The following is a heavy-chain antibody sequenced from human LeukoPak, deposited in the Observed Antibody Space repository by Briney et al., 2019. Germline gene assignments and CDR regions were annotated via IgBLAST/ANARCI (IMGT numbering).Heavy chain of an antibody. CDR1: GGSISSYY. D-gene: IGHD6-19*01. V-gene: IGHV4-59*01. CDR2: IYYSGST. Sequence: SETLSLTCTVSGGSISSYYWSWIRQPPGKGLEWIGYIYYSGSTNYNPSLKSRVTISVDTSKNQFSLKLSSVTAADTAVYYCARGEKYSSGWYGYWGQGTLVTVSS. CDR3: ARGEKYSSGWYGY. J-gene: IGHJ4*02.